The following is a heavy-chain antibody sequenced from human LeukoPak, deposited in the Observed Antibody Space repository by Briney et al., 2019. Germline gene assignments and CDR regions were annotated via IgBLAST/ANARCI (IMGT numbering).Heavy chain of an antibody. D-gene: IGHD3-22*01. CDR3: ARDRGYYDSSGYYHAEYFQH. J-gene: IGHJ1*01. V-gene: IGHV4-59*01. Sequence: SETLSLTCTVSGGSISSYYWSWIRQPPGKGLEWIGYIYYSGSTNYNPSLKSRVTIPVDTSKNQFSLKLSSVTAAGTAVYYCARDRGYYDSSGYYHAEYFQHWGQGTLVTVSS. CDR1: GGSISSYY. CDR2: IYYSGST.